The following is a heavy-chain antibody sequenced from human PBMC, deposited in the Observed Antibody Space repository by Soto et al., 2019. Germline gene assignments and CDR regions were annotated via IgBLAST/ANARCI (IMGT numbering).Heavy chain of an antibody. V-gene: IGHV5-51*01. CDR3: ARHYYFDY. CDR2: IYPGDSDT. CDR1: GYSFNSYW. J-gene: IGHJ4*02. Sequence: GESLKISFTDSGYSFNSYWICWVRQMPGKGLEWMGIIYPGDSDTRYSPSFQGQVTISADKSISTAYLQWSSLKASENAMYYCARHYYFDYWGQGILVTVSS.